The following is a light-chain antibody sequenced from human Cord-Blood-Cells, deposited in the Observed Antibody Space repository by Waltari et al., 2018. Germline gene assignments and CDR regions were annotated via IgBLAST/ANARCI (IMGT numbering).Light chain of an antibody. V-gene: IGKV1-33*01. Sequence: DIQMTQSPSSLSASVGDRVTITCQASQAISNYLNWYQQKPGKAPKLLIYDASNLETGVPSRFSGSGSGTDFTFTISSLQPEDIATYYCQQYVISLLTFGGGTKVEIK. J-gene: IGKJ4*01. CDR1: QAISNY. CDR3: QQYVISLLT. CDR2: DAS.